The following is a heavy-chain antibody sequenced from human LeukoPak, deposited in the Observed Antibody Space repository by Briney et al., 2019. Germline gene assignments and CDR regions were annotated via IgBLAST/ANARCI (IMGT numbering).Heavy chain of an antibody. CDR1: GFTFNSYG. Sequence: GGSLRLSCAASGFTFNSYGIHWVRQAPGKGLEWVAFIRYDGSSKYYVDSVKGRFTISRDNSKNTLYLQMNSLRADDTAVYYCAKPAYSSSWYGVFDIWGQGTMVTVSS. V-gene: IGHV3-30*02. CDR2: IRYDGSSK. CDR3: AKPAYSSSWYGVFDI. J-gene: IGHJ3*02. D-gene: IGHD6-13*01.